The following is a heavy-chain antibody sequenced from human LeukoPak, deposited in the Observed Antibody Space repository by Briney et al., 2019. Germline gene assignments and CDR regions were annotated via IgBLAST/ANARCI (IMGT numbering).Heavy chain of an antibody. CDR1: GGSISTYY. J-gene: IGHJ4*02. D-gene: IGHD6-19*01. CDR2: IFYTGST. CDR3: ARYDSGGWYRLFDH. V-gene: IGHV4-59*01. Sequence: PSETLSLTCTVSGGSISTYYWSWIRQPPGKGLEGGGHIFYTGSTNYSPSLKSRVTISVDTSKDQFSLKLSSVTAADTAVYYCARYDSGGWYRLFDHWGQGALVTVSS.